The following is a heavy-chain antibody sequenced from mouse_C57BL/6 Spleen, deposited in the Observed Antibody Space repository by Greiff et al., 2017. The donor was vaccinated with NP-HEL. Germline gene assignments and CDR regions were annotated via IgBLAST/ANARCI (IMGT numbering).Heavy chain of an antibody. CDR1: GFNIKDDY. D-gene: IGHD1-1*01. CDR3: TRGSNYDGSSYRYFDV. Sequence: VQLQQSGAELVRPGASVKLSCTASGFNIKDDYMHWVKQRPEQGLEWIGWIDPENGDTEYASKFQGKATITADTSSNTAYLQLSSLTSEDTAVYYGTRGSNYDGSSYRYFDVWGTGTTVTVAA. CDR2: IDPENGDT. J-gene: IGHJ1*03. V-gene: IGHV14-4*01.